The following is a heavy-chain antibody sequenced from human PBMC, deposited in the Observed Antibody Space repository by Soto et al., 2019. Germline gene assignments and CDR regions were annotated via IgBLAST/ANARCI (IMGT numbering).Heavy chain of an antibody. Sequence: GESLKISCKGSGYSFTSYWIGWVRQMPGKGLEWMGIIYPGDSDTRYSPSFQGQVTISADKSISTAYLQWSSLKASDTAMYYCARHGDHGGYSYGYRTIGIVDYWGQGTLVTVSS. CDR3: ARHGDHGGYSYGYRTIGIVDY. CDR1: GYSFTSYW. J-gene: IGHJ4*02. D-gene: IGHD5-18*01. CDR2: IYPGDSDT. V-gene: IGHV5-51*01.